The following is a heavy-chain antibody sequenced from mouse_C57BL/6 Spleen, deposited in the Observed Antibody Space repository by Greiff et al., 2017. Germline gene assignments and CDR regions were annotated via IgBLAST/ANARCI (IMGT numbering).Heavy chain of an antibody. V-gene: IGHV5-9*01. CDR3: ARHKITTVEAWFAY. Sequence: EVMLVESGGGLVKPGGSLKLSCAASGFTFSSYTMSWVRQTPEKRLEWVATISGGGGNTYYPDSVKGRFTISRDNAKNTLYLQMSSLRSEDTALYYCARHKITTVEAWFAYWGQGTLVTVSA. D-gene: IGHD1-1*01. CDR1: GFTFSSYT. CDR2: ISGGGGNT. J-gene: IGHJ3*01.